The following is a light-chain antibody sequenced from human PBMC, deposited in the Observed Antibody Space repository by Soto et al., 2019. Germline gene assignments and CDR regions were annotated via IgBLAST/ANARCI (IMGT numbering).Light chain of an antibody. V-gene: IGLV2-14*01. CDR3: SSYTSTNTPYV. Sequence: QSALTQPVSVSGSPGQSITISCTGSSCDVGAYYFVYWYQHRPGKAAKLILYEVTTRPSGISSRFSGSKSGNTASLTISGLQAADEAYYYCSSYTSTNTPYVFGTGTKLTVL. CDR2: EVT. CDR1: SCDVGAYYF. J-gene: IGLJ1*01.